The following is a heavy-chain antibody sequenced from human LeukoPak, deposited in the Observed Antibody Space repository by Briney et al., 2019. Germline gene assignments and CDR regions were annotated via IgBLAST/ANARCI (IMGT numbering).Heavy chain of an antibody. CDR3: ARGVLRYFDWLLRPHNWFDP. D-gene: IGHD3-9*01. CDR2: IYYSGST. V-gene: IGHV4-30-4*01. J-gene: IGHJ5*02. Sequence: PSQTLSLTCTVSGGSISSGDYYWSWIRQPPGKGLEWIGYIYYSGSTYYNPSLKSRVTISVDTSKNQFSLELSSVTAADTAVYYCARGVLRYFDWLLRPHNWFDPWGQGTLVTVSS. CDR1: GGSISSGDYY.